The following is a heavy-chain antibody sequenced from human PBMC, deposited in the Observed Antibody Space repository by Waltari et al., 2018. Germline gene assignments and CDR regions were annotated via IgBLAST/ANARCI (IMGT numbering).Heavy chain of an antibody. V-gene: IGHV3-33*01. J-gene: IGHJ6*02. CDR1: GFTFSSYG. Sequence: QVQLVESGGGVVQPGRSLRLSCAASGFTFSSYGLHWVRQAPGKGLEWVAVIWYDGSNKYYADAVKGRFTIARDNSKNTLYLQMNSLRAEDTAVYYCARDLWGGGIAGAGNYYGMDVWGQGTTVTVSS. CDR3: ARDLWGGGIAGAGNYYGMDV. CDR2: IWYDGSNK. D-gene: IGHD6-19*01.